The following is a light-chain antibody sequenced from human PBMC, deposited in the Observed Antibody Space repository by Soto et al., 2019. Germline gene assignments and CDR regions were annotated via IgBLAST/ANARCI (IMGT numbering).Light chain of an antibody. V-gene: IGKV4-1*01. Sequence: DIVMTQSPDSLAVSLGERATINCKSSQSVLYSSNNENYLAWYQQKPGQPPKLLIYWASTRESGVPDRFSGSGSGTDFSLTISSLQAEDAAVYYCQQYYSTPYTFGQGTKLEIK. CDR2: WAS. J-gene: IGKJ2*01. CDR1: QSVLYSSNNENY. CDR3: QQYYSTPYT.